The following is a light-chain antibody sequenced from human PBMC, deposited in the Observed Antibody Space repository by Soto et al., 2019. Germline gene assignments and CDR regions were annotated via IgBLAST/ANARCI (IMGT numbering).Light chain of an antibody. V-gene: IGKV1-39*01. CDR2: AAS. Sequence: DIQMTQSPSSLAASVGDRVTITCRASQSVSDNLNWYQQKPGRAPKLLIYAASSLRNGVPTGFSGSGSGTDFTLTISSLRPEDFATYYCQQSFSTPFTFGPGTKLEIK. CDR3: QQSFSTPFT. J-gene: IGKJ2*01. CDR1: QSVSDN.